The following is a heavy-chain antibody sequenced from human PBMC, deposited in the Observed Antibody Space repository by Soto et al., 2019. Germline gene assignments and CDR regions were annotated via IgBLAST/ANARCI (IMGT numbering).Heavy chain of an antibody. Sequence: GASVKVSCKASGYTFTSYDINWVRQATGQGLEWMGWMNPNSGNTGYAQKFQGRVTMTRNTSISTAYMELSSLRSEDTAVYYCARDHRIAAAGIIAYWGQGTLVTVSS. D-gene: IGHD6-13*01. CDR2: MNPNSGNT. CDR1: GYTFTSYD. J-gene: IGHJ4*02. CDR3: ARDHRIAAAGIIAY. V-gene: IGHV1-8*01.